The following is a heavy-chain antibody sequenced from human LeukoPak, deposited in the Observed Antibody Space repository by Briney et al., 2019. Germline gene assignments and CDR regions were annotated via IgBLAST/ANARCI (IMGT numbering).Heavy chain of an antibody. CDR1: GFTFRTYG. CDR2: IRDDGSNK. Sequence: PGGSLRLSXAASGFTFRTYGMHWVRQAPGKGLEWVAFIRDDGSNKYYADSVKGRFTISRDNSKNTLYLQMNSLRAEDSAVYYCAKVFDGYTYGNLDSWGQGTLVTVSS. V-gene: IGHV3-30*02. CDR3: AKVFDGYTYGNLDS. J-gene: IGHJ4*02. D-gene: IGHD5-18*01.